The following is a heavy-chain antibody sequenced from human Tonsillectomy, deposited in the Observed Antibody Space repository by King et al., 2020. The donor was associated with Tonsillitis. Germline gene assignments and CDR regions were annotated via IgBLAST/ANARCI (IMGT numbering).Heavy chain of an antibody. CDR2: ISTYDGNT. V-gene: IGHV1-18*01. CDR1: GYTFTSHG. CDR3: ARDQRAYYYDSSGPLTY. D-gene: IGHD3-22*01. J-gene: IGHJ4*02. Sequence: VQLVESGAEVKKPGASVKVSCTTSGYTFTSHGLSWVRQAPGQGLEWMGWISTYDGNTNYAQKFQGRVTLTTDTATSTAYMELRSLRSDDTAVYYCARDQRAYYYDSSGPLTYWGQGTLVTVSS.